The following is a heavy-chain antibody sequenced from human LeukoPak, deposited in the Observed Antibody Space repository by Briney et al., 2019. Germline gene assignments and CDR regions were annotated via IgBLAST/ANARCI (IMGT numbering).Heavy chain of an antibody. Sequence: PSETLSLTCAVSGYSVSSGYYWGWIRQPPGKGLEWIGSIYHSESTYYDPSLKSRVTISVDTSKNQFSLKLSSVTAADTAVYYCARCGAVAGLDYWGQGTLVTVSS. CDR2: IYHSEST. J-gene: IGHJ4*02. CDR1: GYSVSSGYY. D-gene: IGHD6-19*01. V-gene: IGHV4-38-2*01. CDR3: ARCGAVAGLDY.